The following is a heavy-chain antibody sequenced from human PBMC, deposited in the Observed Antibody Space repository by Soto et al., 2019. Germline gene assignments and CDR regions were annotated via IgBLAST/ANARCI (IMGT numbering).Heavy chain of an antibody. Sequence: EVQLVESGGGLVKPGGSLRLSCAAAGFTFSNAWMSWVRQAPGKGLEWVGRIKSKTDGGTTDYAAAVKGRFTISRDDSKNTLYLPMNSLKTEDTAVYYCTTLITMVRGVIVYYYYMDVWGKGTTVTVSS. D-gene: IGHD3-10*01. CDR3: TTLITMVRGVIVYYYYMDV. V-gene: IGHV3-15*01. CDR1: GFTFSNAW. CDR2: IKSKTDGGTT. J-gene: IGHJ6*03.